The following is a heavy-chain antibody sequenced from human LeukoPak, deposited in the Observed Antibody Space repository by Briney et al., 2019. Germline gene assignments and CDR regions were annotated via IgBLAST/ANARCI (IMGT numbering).Heavy chain of an antibody. CDR3: AKDPTTMVSYLDF. CDR2: ISYDGSDY. J-gene: IGHJ4*02. CDR1: GFTFSDYG. D-gene: IGHD1/OR15-1a*01. Sequence: TGRSLRLSCAASGFTFSDYGMHWVRQAPGKGLEWVALISYDGSDYFYGDSVKGRFAISRDNSKNTLYLQMNSLRGEDTAVYYCAKDPTTMVSYLDFWGQGTLVTVSS. V-gene: IGHV3-30*18.